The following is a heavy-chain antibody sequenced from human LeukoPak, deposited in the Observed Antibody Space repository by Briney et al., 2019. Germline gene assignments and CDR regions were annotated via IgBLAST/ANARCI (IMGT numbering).Heavy chain of an antibody. J-gene: IGHJ2*01. V-gene: IGHV3-30-3*01. D-gene: IGHD3-22*01. Sequence: PGGSLRLSCAASGFTFSSYAMHWVRQAPGKGLEWVAVISYDGSNKYYADSVKGRFTISRDNSKNTLYLQMNSLRAEDTAVYYCARERTYDSSGVYWYFDLWGRGTLVTVSS. CDR2: ISYDGSNK. CDR3: ARERTYDSSGVYWYFDL. CDR1: GFTFSSYA.